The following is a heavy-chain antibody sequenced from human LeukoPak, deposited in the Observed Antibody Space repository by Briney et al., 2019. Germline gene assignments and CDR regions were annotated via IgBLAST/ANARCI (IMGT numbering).Heavy chain of an antibody. V-gene: IGHV3-23*01. Sequence: GGSLRLSCAASGFTFNTYGMSWVRQAPGRGLEWVSGISGSGGATYYADSVKGRFTVSRDDPHNTLYLQMNSVRAEDTAVYFCARGGVDHYGSGTYYLMYYFDHWGQGALVTVSS. CDR2: ISGSGGAT. CDR1: GFTFNTYG. D-gene: IGHD3-10*01. J-gene: IGHJ4*02. CDR3: ARGGVDHYGSGTYYLMYYFDH.